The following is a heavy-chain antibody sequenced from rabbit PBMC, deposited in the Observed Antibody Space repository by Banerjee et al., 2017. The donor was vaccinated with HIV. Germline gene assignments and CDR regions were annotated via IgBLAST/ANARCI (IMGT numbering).Heavy chain of an antibody. J-gene: IGHJ4*01. CDR2: INTSSGTP. V-gene: IGHV1S45*01. CDR1: GFDLSSSYY. CDR3: ARRADYAGGGNFNL. Sequence: QEQLEESGGDLVKPEGSLTLTCTASGFDLSSSYYMCWVRQAPGKGLEWIACINTSSGTPVYATWAKGRFTISKTSSATVTLQMTSLTAADTATYFCARRADYAGGGNFNLWGPGTLVTVS. D-gene: IGHD4-2*01.